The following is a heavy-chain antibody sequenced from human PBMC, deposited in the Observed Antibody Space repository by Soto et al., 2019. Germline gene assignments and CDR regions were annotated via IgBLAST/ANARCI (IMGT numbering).Heavy chain of an antibody. CDR1: GFTFSSYS. J-gene: IGHJ4*02. CDR2: ISSSSSYI. V-gene: IGHV3-21*01. CDR3: ARLDTAMVTGDY. D-gene: IGHD5-18*01. Sequence: PGGSLRLSCAASGFTFSSYSMNWVRQAPGKGLEWVSSISSSSSYIYYADSVKGRFTISRDNSKNTLYLQMNSLRAEDTAVYYCARLDTAMVTGDYWGQGTLVTVSS.